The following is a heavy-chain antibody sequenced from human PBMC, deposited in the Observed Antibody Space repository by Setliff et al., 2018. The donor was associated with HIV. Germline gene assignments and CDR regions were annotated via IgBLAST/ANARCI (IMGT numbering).Heavy chain of an antibody. CDR3: ARRGDYGGMGY. CDR1: GDSIAIGDYY. V-gene: IGHV4-61*08. Sequence: SETLSLTCSVTGDSIAIGDYYWTWIRQHPAMGLEWIGYIYCSGNTNYNPSLKSRVTISLDTSKNQIFLKLSSVTAADTAVYYCARRGDYGGMGYWGQGTLVTVSS. CDR2: IYCSGNT. D-gene: IGHD4-17*01. J-gene: IGHJ4*02.